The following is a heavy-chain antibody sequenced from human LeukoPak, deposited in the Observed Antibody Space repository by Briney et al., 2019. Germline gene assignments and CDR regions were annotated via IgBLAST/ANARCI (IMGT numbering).Heavy chain of an antibody. CDR1: GGSFSDYY. D-gene: IGHD2-15*01. Sequence: SETLSLTCAVYGGSFSDYYWSWIRQSPGRGLEWIGEINHRGRTNFNPSLKRRVSMSVDTSNTQVSLMVRSVTAADTGVYYCAREAVVYHYAVDVWGQGTTVTVSS. CDR3: AREAVVYHYAVDV. J-gene: IGHJ6*02. CDR2: INHRGRT. V-gene: IGHV4-34*01.